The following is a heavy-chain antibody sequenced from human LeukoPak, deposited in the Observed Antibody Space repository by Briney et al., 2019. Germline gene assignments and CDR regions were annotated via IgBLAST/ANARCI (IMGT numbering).Heavy chain of an antibody. V-gene: IGHV3-30*04. Sequence: PGGSLRLSCVVSGFTFSNYAMHRVRQAPGRGLEWVAVMSYDGTKIYYGDSVKGRFTISRDNSKNTLFLQMNSLRPEDTAVYYCEGTLGLGYTYGHDYWGQGTLVTVSS. CDR1: GFTFSNYA. CDR3: EGTLGLGYTYGHDY. J-gene: IGHJ4*02. D-gene: IGHD5-18*01. CDR2: MSYDGTKI.